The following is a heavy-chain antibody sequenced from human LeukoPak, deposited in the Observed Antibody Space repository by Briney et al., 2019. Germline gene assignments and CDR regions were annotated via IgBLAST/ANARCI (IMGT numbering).Heavy chain of an antibody. V-gene: IGHV3-30*02. J-gene: IGHJ1*01. Sequence: PGGSLRLSCAASGFTFSSYGMHWVRQAPGKGLEWVAFIRYDGSNKYYADSVKGRFTISRDNSKNTLYLQMNSLRAEDTAVYYCAKLGYSSSWYGVPHWGQGTLVTVSS. D-gene: IGHD6-13*01. CDR3: AKLGYSSSWYGVPH. CDR2: IRYDGSNK. CDR1: GFTFSSYG.